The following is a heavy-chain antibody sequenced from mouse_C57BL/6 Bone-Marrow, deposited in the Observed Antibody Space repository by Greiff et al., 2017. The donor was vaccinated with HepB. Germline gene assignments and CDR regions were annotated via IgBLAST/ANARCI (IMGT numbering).Heavy chain of an antibody. CDR2: INYDGSST. V-gene: IGHV5-16*01. D-gene: IGHD1-1*01. CDR1: GFTFSDYY. Sequence: EVKLVESEGGLVQPGSSMKLSCTASGFTFSDYYMAWVRQVPEKGLEWVANINYDGSSTYYLDSLKSRFIISRDNAKNILYLQMSSLKSEDTATYYCARDRYYGSSPYWYFDVWGTGTTVTVSS. J-gene: IGHJ1*03. CDR3: ARDRYYGSSPYWYFDV.